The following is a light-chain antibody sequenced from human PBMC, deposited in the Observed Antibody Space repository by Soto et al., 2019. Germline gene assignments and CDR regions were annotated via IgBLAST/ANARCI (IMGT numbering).Light chain of an antibody. CDR3: QSYHNSHVIDVI. J-gene: IGLJ2*01. CDR1: SSNIGAGYA. CDR2: DNT. V-gene: IGLV1-40*01. Sequence: QSVLTQPPSVSGAPGQRVTISCTGSSSNIGAGYAVHWYQQLPGTAPKLLISDNTNRPSVVPDRFSASKSGTTASLAITGLQAEDEAEYYYQSYHNSHVIDVIFGGGTNLTVL.